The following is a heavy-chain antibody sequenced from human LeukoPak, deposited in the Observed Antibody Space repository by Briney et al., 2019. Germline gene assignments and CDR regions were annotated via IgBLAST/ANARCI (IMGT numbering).Heavy chain of an antibody. Sequence: SETLSLTYTVSGGSISSYYWNWIRQPAGKGLEWIGRIYPSGSTNYNPSLKSRVTMSVDMSKNQFSLKLTSMTAADTAVYYCARDPSFSSGWFDCWGQGTLVTVSS. V-gene: IGHV4-4*07. CDR3: ARDPSFSSGWFDC. J-gene: IGHJ4*02. CDR1: GGSISSYY. D-gene: IGHD6-19*01. CDR2: IYPSGST.